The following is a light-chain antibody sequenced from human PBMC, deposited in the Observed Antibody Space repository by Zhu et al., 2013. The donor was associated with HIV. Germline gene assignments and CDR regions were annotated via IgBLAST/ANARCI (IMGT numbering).Light chain of an antibody. CDR3: SSYTSTSTVV. V-gene: IGLV2-8*01. CDR1: SSDVGGYNY. CDR2: EVI. Sequence: QSALTQPPSASGSPGQSVTISCTGTSSDVGGYNYVSWYQQHPGKAPKLMIYEVIKRPSGVPDRFSGSKSGNTASLTISGLQAEDEADYYCSSYTSTSTVVFGGGTKLTVL. J-gene: IGLJ2*01.